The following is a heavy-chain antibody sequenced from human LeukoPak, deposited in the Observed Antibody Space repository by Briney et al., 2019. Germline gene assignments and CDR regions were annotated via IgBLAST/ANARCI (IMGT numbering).Heavy chain of an antibody. CDR2: ISGSGGST. J-gene: IGHJ5*02. D-gene: IGHD4-23*01. Sequence: GGSLRLSCAASGFIFSSNAMTWVRQAPGKGLEWVSSISGSGGSTYHADSVKGRFTISRDNSKNTVYLQMNSLRAEDTAVYYCTRRYGGNSWWFDPWGQGTLVTVSS. CDR3: TRRYGGNSWWFDP. CDR1: GFIFSSNA. V-gene: IGHV3-23*01.